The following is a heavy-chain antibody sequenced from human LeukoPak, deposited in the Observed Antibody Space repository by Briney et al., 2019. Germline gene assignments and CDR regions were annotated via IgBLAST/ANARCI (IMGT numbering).Heavy chain of an antibody. CDR1: GSTFTGYY. CDR2: INPNSGGT. CDR3: AGGGEEYYYMDV. J-gene: IGHJ6*03. V-gene: IGHV1-2*02. Sequence: ASVKVSCKASGSTFTGYYMRWVRQAPGQGLGRMGWINPNSGGTNYAQKFQGRVTMTRDTSISTAYMELSRLRSDDTAVYYCAGGGEEYYYMDVWGKGTTVTVSS.